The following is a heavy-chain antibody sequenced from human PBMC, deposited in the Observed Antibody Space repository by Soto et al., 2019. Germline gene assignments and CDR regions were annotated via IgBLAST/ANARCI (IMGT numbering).Heavy chain of an antibody. Sequence: QVQLVQSGAEVKKPGASVKVSCMASGYTFTSYAMHWVRQAPGQRLEWMGWINAGNGNTKYSQKFQGRVTITRDTSASTAYMELSSLRSEDTAVYYCARTTMVRGVTYYGMDVWGQGTTVTVSS. V-gene: IGHV1-3*01. CDR3: ARTTMVRGVTYYGMDV. D-gene: IGHD3-10*01. J-gene: IGHJ6*02. CDR2: INAGNGNT. CDR1: GYTFTSYA.